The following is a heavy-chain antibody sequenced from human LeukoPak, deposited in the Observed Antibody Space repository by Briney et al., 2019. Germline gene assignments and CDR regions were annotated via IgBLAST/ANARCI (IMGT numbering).Heavy chain of an antibody. D-gene: IGHD6-13*01. CDR1: GGSINSDY. CDR2: IYYSGST. Sequence: SETLSLTCTVSGGSINSDYWSWIRQPPGKGLEWIGFIYYSGSTKYNPSLKSRVTISVDTSKNQFSLKLSSVTAADTAVYYCARRGYASSWSFDYWGQGTLVTVSS. J-gene: IGHJ4*02. V-gene: IGHV4-59*08. CDR3: ARRGYASSWSFDY.